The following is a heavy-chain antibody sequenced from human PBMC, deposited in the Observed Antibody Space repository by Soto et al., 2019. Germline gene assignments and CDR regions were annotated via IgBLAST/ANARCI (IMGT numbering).Heavy chain of an antibody. D-gene: IGHD5-18*01. CDR1: GGSISSSSYY. V-gene: IGHV4-39*01. CDR2: IYYSGST. Sequence: PSETLSLTCTVSGGSISSSSYYWGWIRQPPGKGLEWIGSIYYSGSTYYNPSLKSRVTISVDTSKNQFSLKLSSVTAADTAVYYCARVDTAMVTWYYYYGMDVWGQGTTVTV. J-gene: IGHJ6*02. CDR3: ARVDTAMVTWYYYYGMDV.